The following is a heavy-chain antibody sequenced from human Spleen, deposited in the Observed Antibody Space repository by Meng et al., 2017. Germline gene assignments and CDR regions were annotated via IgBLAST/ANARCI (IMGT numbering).Heavy chain of an antibody. CDR3: ARGDWLRSPPPHFYYAMDV. CDR2: INHSGST. Sequence: SETLSLTCAVYGGSFSDYYWTWIRQPPGKGLEWFGEINHSGSTNYNPSLTSRVTISADKSKNQFSQNMSSVTAADSAVYYCARGDWLRSPPPHFYYAMDVWGQGTTVTVSS. CDR1: GGSFSDYY. D-gene: IGHD5-12*01. V-gene: IGHV4-34*01. J-gene: IGHJ6*02.